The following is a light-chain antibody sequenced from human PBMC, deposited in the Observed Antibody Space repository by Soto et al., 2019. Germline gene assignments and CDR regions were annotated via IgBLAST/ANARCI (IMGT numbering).Light chain of an antibody. V-gene: IGKV3-11*01. Sequence: EIVLIQSPATLSLSPGERATLSCRASQSVGSYLAWYQHKPGQAPRLVIYGASSRATGIPARFSGSGSGTDFTLTISSLEPEDFAVYYCQQRSNWPPWTFGQGTKVDI. CDR2: GAS. J-gene: IGKJ1*01. CDR1: QSVGSY. CDR3: QQRSNWPPWT.